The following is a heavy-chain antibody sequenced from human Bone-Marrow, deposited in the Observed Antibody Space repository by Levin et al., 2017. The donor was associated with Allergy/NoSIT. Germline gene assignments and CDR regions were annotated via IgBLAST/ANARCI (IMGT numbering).Heavy chain of an antibody. CDR2: IYYSGST. V-gene: IGHV4-59*01. J-gene: IGHJ4*02. D-gene: IGHD1-26*01. Sequence: PSETLSLTCTVSGGSISSYYWSWIRQPPGKGLEWIGYIYYSGSTNYNPSLKSRVTISVDTSKNQFSLKLSSVTAADTAVYYCARTPYSGSDSLYDYWGQGTLVTVSS. CDR3: ARTPYSGSDSLYDY. CDR1: GGSISSYY.